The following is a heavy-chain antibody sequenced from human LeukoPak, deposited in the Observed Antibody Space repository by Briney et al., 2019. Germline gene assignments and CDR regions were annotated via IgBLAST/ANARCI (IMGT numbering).Heavy chain of an antibody. D-gene: IGHD6-13*01. CDR1: GYTFIGYY. CDR3: AREPGSSRWYAFNI. CDR2: INPNSGGT. V-gene: IGHV1-2*02. Sequence: ASVTVSCKPSGYTFIGYYMYWVRQAPGQGLEWMGWINPNSGGTNYAQKFQGRFTMTRDTSISTAYMELSRLRSDDTAVYYCAREPGSSRWYAFNIWGQGTMVTVSS. J-gene: IGHJ3*02.